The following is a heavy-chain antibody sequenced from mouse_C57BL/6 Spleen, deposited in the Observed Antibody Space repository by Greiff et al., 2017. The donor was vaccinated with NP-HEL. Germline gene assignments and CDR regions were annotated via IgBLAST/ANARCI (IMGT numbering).Heavy chain of an antibody. CDR2: ISSGGSYT. CDR1: GFTFSSYG. D-gene: IGHD2-5*01. Sequence: EVHLVESGGDLVKPGGSLKLSCAASGFTFSSYGMSWVRQTPDKRLEWVATISSGGSYTYYPDSVKGRFTISRDNAKNTLYLQMSSLKSEDTAMYYCARRGSNADAMDYWGQGTSVTVSS. J-gene: IGHJ4*01. V-gene: IGHV5-6*01. CDR3: ARRGSNADAMDY.